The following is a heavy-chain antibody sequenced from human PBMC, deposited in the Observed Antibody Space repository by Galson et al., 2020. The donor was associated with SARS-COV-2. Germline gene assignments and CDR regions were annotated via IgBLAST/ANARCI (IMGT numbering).Heavy chain of an antibody. V-gene: IGHV4-31*03. CDR3: ARALLIPTSRREFDL. CDR2: VYHTGTT. CDR1: GGSVNSGDYY. J-gene: IGHJ5*02. Sequence: ASETLSLTCTVSGGSVNSGDYYWTWIRQFPGKGLEWIGYVYHTGTTHSNPSLQSRLTTSIDTSQNHFSMRLTSVTAADTAIYYCARALLIPTSRREFDLWGQGTLVTVSS. D-gene: IGHD2-21*01.